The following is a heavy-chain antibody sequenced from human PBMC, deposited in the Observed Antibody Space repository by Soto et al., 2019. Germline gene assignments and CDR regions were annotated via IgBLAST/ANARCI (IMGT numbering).Heavy chain of an antibody. J-gene: IGHJ4*01. CDR1: GGSISSGGYY. Sequence: QVQLQESGPGLVKPSQTLSLTCTVSGGSISSGGYYWSWIRQHPGKGLEWIGYIYYSGSTYYNPSLHSRVTISEDTSKNQFSLNRSSVTAADTAMYYWAGCRTVSGSSWYYFDYWGQGTLVTVSS. D-gene: IGHD6-13*01. V-gene: IGHV4-31*03. CDR3: AGCRTVSGSSWYYFDY. CDR2: IYYSGST.